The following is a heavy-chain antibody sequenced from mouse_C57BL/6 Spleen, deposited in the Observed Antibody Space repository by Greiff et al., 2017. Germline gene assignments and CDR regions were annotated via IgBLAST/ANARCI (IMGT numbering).Heavy chain of an antibody. CDR3: ARGVYYDYDEAMDY. V-gene: IGHV1-22*01. CDR2: INPNNGGT. CDR1: GYIFTDYN. D-gene: IGHD2-4*01. J-gene: IGHJ4*01. Sequence: EVQLQQSGPELVKPGASVKMSCKASGYIFTDYNMHWVKQSHGKSLEWIGYINPNNGGTSYNQKFKGKATLTVNKSSSTAYMELRSLTSEDSAVYYCARGVYYDYDEAMDYWGQGTSVTVSS.